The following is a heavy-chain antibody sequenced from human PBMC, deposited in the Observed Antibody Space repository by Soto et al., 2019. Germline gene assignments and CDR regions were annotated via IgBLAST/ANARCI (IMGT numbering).Heavy chain of an antibody. D-gene: IGHD3-22*01. CDR2: IKSDGSGT. J-gene: IGHJ4*02. Sequence: EVQLVESGGGSVQPGGSLRLSCAASGFTFSSYWMHWVRQAPGKGLVWVSRIKSDGSGTYYADSVKGRLTISRDNAKNTLYLKMNRLRAEDTAVYYCARGDGDYYDGNGYLGRHWGQGTLVTVSS. CDR1: GFTFSSYW. V-gene: IGHV3-74*01. CDR3: ARGDGDYYDGNGYLGRH.